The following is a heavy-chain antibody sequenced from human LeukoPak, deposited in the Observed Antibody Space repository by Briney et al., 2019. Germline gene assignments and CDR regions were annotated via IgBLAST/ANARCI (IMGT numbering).Heavy chain of an antibody. J-gene: IGHJ4*02. V-gene: IGHV4-30-4*08. Sequence: PSETLSLTCTVSGDSISSGGYYWNWIRQHPGKGLEWIGYVYYSGATYSNPSLKSRVTISVDTSKNQFSLKLSSVTAADTAVYYCARGGTMVRGRTFDYWGQGTLVTVSS. CDR3: ARGGTMVRGRTFDY. CDR1: GDSISSGGYY. CDR2: VYYSGAT. D-gene: IGHD3-10*01.